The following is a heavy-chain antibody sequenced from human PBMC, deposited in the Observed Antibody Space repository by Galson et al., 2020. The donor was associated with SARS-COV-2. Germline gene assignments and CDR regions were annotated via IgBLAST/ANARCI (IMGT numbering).Heavy chain of an antibody. J-gene: IGHJ3*02. CDR2: INPNNGGT. D-gene: IGHD2-15*01. V-gene: IGHV1-2*02. Sequence: ASVKVSCKASGYTFTAYYIHWVRQAPGQGLEWMGWINPNNGGTNYAQKFQGRVTMTRDTSITTTYMELSSLRSDDTAMYYCTRTRGGKGAFDIWGQGTMVTVSS. CDR1: GYTFTAYY. CDR3: TRTRGGKGAFDI.